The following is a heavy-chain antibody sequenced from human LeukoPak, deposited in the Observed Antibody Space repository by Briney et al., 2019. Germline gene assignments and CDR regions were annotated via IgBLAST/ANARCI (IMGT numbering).Heavy chain of an antibody. D-gene: IGHD3-22*01. CDR2: IYHSGST. CDR1: GGSISSSNW. V-gene: IGHV4-4*02. CDR3: ARLAAYYYDSSGYPNDY. J-gene: IGHJ4*02. Sequence: SGTLSLTCAVSGGSISSSNWWSWVRQPPGKGLEWIGEIYHSGSTNYNPSLKSRVTISVDKSKNQFSLKLSSVTAADTAVYYCARLAAYYYDSSGYPNDYWGQGTLVTVSS.